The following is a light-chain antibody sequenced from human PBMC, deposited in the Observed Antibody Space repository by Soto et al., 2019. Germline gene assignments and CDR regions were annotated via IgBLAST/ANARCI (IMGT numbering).Light chain of an antibody. V-gene: IGKV1-39*01. CDR3: QESSSGPPFT. Sequence: IQMTQSPSSLSASVGDRVTIACRATQSISIYLNWYQQKPGKAPKLLIYGATTLQSGVPSRFSADGSGTDFNLTIRSLQPEDFATYYCQESSSGPPFTFGPGTKVDIK. CDR2: GAT. J-gene: IGKJ3*01. CDR1: QSISIY.